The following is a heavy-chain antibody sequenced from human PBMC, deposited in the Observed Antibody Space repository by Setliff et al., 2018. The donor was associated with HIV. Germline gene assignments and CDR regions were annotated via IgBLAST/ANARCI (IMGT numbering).Heavy chain of an antibody. Sequence: PSETLSLTCAVYGGSFSGYSWTWIRQSPGKGLEWIGEMNHSEHYYNPTLKSRVTISMDTSKNQFSLELISVTAADTALYYCARTITTFGVIGRGGRMDVWGKGTTVTSPQ. V-gene: IGHV4-34*01. CDR2: MNHSEH. D-gene: IGHD3-3*01. CDR1: GGSFSGYS. CDR3: ARTITTFGVIGRGGRMDV. J-gene: IGHJ6*04.